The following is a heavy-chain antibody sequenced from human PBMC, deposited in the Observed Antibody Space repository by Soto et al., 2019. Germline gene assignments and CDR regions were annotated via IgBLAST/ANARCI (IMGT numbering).Heavy chain of an antibody. CDR2: IYDSESA. CDR3: ARASSSASAAEY. CDR1: GESISSGGYY. J-gene: IGHJ4*02. Sequence: QVQLQESGPGLVKASQTLSLICSVSGESISSGGYYWSWIRHHPGKGLEWIGYIYDSESAYYNPSLKSRVTISMDTSKNHFAMKLSSVTAADTAVYYCARASSSASAAEYWGQGTLITVSS. V-gene: IGHV4-31*03. D-gene: IGHD6-6*01.